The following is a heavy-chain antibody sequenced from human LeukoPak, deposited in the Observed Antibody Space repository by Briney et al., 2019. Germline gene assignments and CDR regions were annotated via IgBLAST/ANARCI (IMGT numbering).Heavy chain of an antibody. CDR1: ADSFSSHY. J-gene: IGHJ3*02. CDR3: ARDLVTVTKGFDI. V-gene: IGHV4-59*11. Sequence: PETLSLTCAVSADSFSSHYWTWIRQPPGKGLGWSGYISYIGSTNYNPSLKSRVTISIDTSKNQFSLKLSSVTAADTAVYYCARDLVTVTKGFDIWGQGTMVSVSS. D-gene: IGHD4-17*01. CDR2: ISYIGST.